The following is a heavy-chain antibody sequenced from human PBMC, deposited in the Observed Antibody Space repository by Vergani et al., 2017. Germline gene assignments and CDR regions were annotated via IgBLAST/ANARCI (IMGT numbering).Heavy chain of an antibody. V-gene: IGHV4-59*01. CDR3: GRVADFYGVGSRLLDL. CDR2: MYHSGST. CDR1: GGSMSGYY. Sequence: QVRLQESGPGLVKPSETLSLTCSVSGGSMSGYYWSWIRQPPGKELEWIGYMYHSGSTNYNPSLETRVTISGDTSKNQFTLELNSVTAADTAVYYCGRVADFYGVGSRLLDLWGQGILGTVSS. D-gene: IGHD3-10*01. J-gene: IGHJ5*02.